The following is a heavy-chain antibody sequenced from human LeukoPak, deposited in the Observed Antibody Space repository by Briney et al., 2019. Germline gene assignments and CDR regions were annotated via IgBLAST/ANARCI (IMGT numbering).Heavy chain of an antibody. CDR2: MNPNSGNT. CDR3: ASSITMVRGPFDY. CDR1: GYTFTSYD. J-gene: IGHJ4*02. Sequence: ASVKVSCKASGYTFTSYDINWVRQATGQGLEWMGWMNPNSGNTGYAQKFQGRVTMTRNTSISTAYMELSSLRSEDTAVYYCASSITMVRGPFDYWGQGTLVTVSS. D-gene: IGHD3-10*01. V-gene: IGHV1-8*01.